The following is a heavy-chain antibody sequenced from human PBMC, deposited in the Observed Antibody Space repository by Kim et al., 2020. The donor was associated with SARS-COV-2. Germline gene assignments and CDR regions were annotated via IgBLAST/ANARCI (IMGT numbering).Heavy chain of an antibody. CDR1: GGTFSSYA. J-gene: IGHJ4*02. CDR2: IIPIFGTA. CDR3: ASGQTDYGSGGYYNVGYYFGY. V-gene: IGHV1-69*13. D-gene: IGHD3-10*01. Sequence: SVKVSCKASGGTFSSYAISWMRQAPGQGLEWMGGIIPIFGTANYAQKFQGRVTITADESTSTDYMELSSLRSEDTAVYYCASGQTDYGSGGYYNVGYYFGYWGQGTLVTVSS.